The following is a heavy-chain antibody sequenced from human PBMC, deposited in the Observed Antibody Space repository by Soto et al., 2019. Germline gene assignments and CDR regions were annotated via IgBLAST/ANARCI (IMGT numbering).Heavy chain of an antibody. J-gene: IGHJ5*02. CDR2: INPSGGST. V-gene: IGHV1-46*01. D-gene: IGHD6-13*01. CDR3: ARDRSVAVAGMDWFNP. Sequence: GASVKVSCKASGYTFTSYYMHSVRQAPGRGLEWMGIINPSGGSTSYAQKFQGRVTMTRDTSTSTVYMELSSMRCEATAVYYCARDRSVAVAGMDWFNPWGQGTLVTVSS. CDR1: GYTFTSYY.